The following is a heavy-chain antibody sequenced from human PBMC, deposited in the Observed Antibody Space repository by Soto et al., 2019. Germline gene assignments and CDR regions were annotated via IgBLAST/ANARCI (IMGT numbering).Heavy chain of an antibody. CDR3: AIAPLPRRTYYYGSGSSPSYGMDV. CDR2: IDPSDSYT. D-gene: IGHD3-10*01. J-gene: IGHJ6*02. CDR1: GYSFTSYW. Sequence: GESLKISCKGSGYSFTSYWISWVRQMPGKGLEWMGRIDPSDSYTNYSPSFQGHVTISADKSISTAYLQWSSLKASDTAMYYCAIAPLPRRTYYYGSGSSPSYGMDVWGQGTTVTVS. V-gene: IGHV5-10-1*01.